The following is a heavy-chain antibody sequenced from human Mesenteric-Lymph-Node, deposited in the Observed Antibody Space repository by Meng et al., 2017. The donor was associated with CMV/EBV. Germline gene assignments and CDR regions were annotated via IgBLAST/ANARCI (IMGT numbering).Heavy chain of an antibody. D-gene: IGHD5-18*01. CDR3: AHSRGYSYGYDY. Sequence: FSGFSLSTSGVGVGWIRQPPGEALDWLALIYWDDDKRYSPSLKNRLTITKDTSKNQVVLTVANMDPLDTATYYCAHSRGYSYGYDYWGQGTLVTVSS. CDR1: GFSLSTSGVG. J-gene: IGHJ4*02. V-gene: IGHV2-5*02. CDR2: IYWDDDK.